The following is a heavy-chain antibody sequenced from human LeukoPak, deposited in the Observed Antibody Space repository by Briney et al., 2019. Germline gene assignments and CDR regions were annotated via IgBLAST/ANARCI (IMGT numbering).Heavy chain of an antibody. CDR1: GGSISSYY. J-gene: IGHJ3*02. V-gene: IGHV4-4*07. Sequence: SETLSLTCTVSGGSISSYYWSWIRQPAGKGLEWIGRIYTSGSTNYNPSLKSRVTMSVDTSKNQFSLKLSSVTAADTAVYYCARRRNQLPPPAFDIWGQGTMVTVSS. D-gene: IGHD2-2*01. CDR2: IYTSGST. CDR3: ARRRNQLPPPAFDI.